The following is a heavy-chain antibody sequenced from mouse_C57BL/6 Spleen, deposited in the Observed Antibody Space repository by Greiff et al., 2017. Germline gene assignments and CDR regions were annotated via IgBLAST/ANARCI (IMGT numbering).Heavy chain of an antibody. D-gene: IGHD1-3*01. V-gene: IGHV5-9-1*02. CDR2: ISSGGDYI. J-gene: IGHJ4*01. Sequence: DVMLVDSGEGLVKPGGSLKLSCAASGFTFSSYAMSWVRQTPEKRLEWVAYISSGGDYIYYADTVKGRFTISRDNARNTLYLQMSSLKSEDTAMYYCTRSGTNYAMDYWGQGTSVTVSS. CDR1: GFTFSSYA. CDR3: TRSGTNYAMDY.